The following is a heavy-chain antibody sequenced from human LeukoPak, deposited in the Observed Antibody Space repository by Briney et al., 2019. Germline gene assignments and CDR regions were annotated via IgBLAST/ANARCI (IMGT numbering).Heavy chain of an antibody. CDR1: GGAVSGYY. D-gene: IGHD3-22*01. V-gene: IGHV4-59*02. CDR3: ARVGDSSGYSVFDS. Sequence: PSETLSLTCIVSGGAVSGYYWSWIRQPPGKGLEWIGYIYYSGSTDYNPSLKSRLTMSIDTSKNQFSLGLSSVTAADTAVYYCARVGDSSGYSVFDSWGQGTLVTVSS. J-gene: IGHJ4*02. CDR2: IYYSGST.